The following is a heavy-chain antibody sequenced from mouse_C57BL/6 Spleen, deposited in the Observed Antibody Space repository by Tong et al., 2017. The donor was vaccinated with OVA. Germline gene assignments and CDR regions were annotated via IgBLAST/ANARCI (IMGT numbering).Heavy chain of an antibody. Sequence: EVQLQESGGGLVKPGGSLKLSCAASGFTFSSYAMSWVRQTPEKRLEWVATISDGGSYTYYPDNVKGRFTISRDNAKNNLYLQMSHLKSEDTAMYYCVRASSYEGYFDYWGQGTTLTVSS. V-gene: IGHV5-4*01. D-gene: IGHD1-1*01. CDR3: VRASSYEGYFDY. CDR2: ISDGGSYT. CDR1: GFTFSSYA. J-gene: IGHJ2*01.